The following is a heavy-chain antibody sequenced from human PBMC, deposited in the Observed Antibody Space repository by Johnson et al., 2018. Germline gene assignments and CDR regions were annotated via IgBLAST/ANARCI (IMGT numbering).Heavy chain of an antibody. CDR2: MNPNSGNT. V-gene: IGHV1-8*01. Sequence: QVQLVQSGAEVKKPRASVKVSCKASGYTFTSYDINWVRQATGQGLEWMGWMNPNSGNTGYAQKFQGRVTMTRNTPISKAYMELSSLKTEDTAVYYCARDHSYNDWAVWFDPWGQGTQVTVSS. D-gene: IGHD3-16*01. CDR1: GYTFTSYD. J-gene: IGHJ5*02. CDR3: ARDHSYNDWAVWFDP.